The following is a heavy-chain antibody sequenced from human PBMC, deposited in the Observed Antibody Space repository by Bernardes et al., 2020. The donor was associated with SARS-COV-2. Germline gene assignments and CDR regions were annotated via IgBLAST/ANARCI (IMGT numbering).Heavy chain of an antibody. Sequence: GGSLRLSCAASGFTFSSYSMSWVRQAPGKGLEWVSAISSSGGSTYYADSVKGRFTISRDNSKNTLYLQMNSLRAEDTAVYYCAKTAGYDFWSGFLALDYWGQGTLVTVSS. J-gene: IGHJ4*02. CDR2: ISSSGGST. V-gene: IGHV3-23*01. CDR1: GFTFSSYS. CDR3: AKTAGYDFWSGFLALDY. D-gene: IGHD3-3*01.